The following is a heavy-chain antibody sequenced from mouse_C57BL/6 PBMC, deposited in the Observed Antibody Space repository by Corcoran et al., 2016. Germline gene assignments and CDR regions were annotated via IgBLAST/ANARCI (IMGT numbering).Heavy chain of an antibody. D-gene: IGHD2-5*01. V-gene: IGHV1-19*01. Sequence: EVQLQQSGPVLVKPGASVKMSCKASGYTFTDYYMNWVKQSHGKSLEWIGVINPYNGGTSYNQKFKGKATLTVDKSSSTAYMELNSLTSEDSAVYYCARGGYYSNDEGYYAMDYWGQGSSVTVSS. CDR3: ARGGYYSNDEGYYAMDY. CDR1: GYTFTDYY. CDR2: INPYNGGT. J-gene: IGHJ4*01.